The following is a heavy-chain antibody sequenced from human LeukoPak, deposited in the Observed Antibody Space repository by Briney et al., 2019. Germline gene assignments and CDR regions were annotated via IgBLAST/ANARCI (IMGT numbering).Heavy chain of an antibody. CDR1: DFSFTSYG. CDR2: ISAYNGNP. J-gene: IGHJ4*02. V-gene: IGHV1-18*01. Sequence: ASVKVSCKASDFSFTSYGMSWVRQAPGQGLEWVGWISAYNGNPNYAQNLQGRVTVTTDTSTSTAYMELRSLRSDDTAVYYCARDGGSDLFDYWGQGTLVTVSS. D-gene: IGHD4-23*01. CDR3: ARDGGSDLFDY.